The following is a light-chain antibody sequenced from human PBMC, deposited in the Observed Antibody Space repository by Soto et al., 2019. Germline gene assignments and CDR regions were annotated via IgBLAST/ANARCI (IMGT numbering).Light chain of an antibody. CDR1: QNIGTS. J-gene: IGKJ1*01. CDR3: LQYGHWWT. CDR2: GAS. Sequence: EIVVTQSPATLSVSPGERATLSCRVGQNIGTSLAWYQHKPGQLPRLLIYGASTRATGIPARFSGSGSGTEFTLTISSLQSEDFAVYYCLQYGHWWTFGQGTKVE. V-gene: IGKV3-15*01.